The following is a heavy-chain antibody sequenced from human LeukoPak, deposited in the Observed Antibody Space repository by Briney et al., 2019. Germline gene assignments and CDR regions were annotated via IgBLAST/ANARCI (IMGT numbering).Heavy chain of an antibody. V-gene: IGHV3-7*03. CDR1: GFTFSSYW. CDR2: INKGGGEK. Sequence: PGGSLRLSCAASGFTFSSYWMSWVRQAPGKGLEWVANINKGGGEKYYVDSVKGRFTISRDNAKNSLYLQMNSLRADDTAVYYCARDPPPLAAADYWGQGTLVTVSS. J-gene: IGHJ4*02. CDR3: ARDPPPLAAADY. D-gene: IGHD6-13*01.